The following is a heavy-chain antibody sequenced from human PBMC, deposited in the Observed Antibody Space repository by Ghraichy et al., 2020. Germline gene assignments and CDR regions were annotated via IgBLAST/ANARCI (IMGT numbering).Heavy chain of an antibody. Sequence: SETLSLTCSVSVYSISAGYYWVWIRQPPGKGLGWIGSIYGSGHTYYNSSLKSRATFSVDTSKNQFSLSLTSVTAADTAMYYCVRVDTRANYFYYFMDAWGKGTSVTVSS. CDR3: VRVDTRANYFYYFMDA. D-gene: IGHD2-2*02. V-gene: IGHV4-38-2*02. J-gene: IGHJ6*03. CDR2: IYGSGHT. CDR1: VYSISAGYY.